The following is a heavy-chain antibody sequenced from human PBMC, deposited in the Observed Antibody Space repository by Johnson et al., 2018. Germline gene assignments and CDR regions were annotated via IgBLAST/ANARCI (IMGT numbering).Heavy chain of an antibody. V-gene: IGHV3-23*04. CDR1: GFTFSSCP. Sequence: EVQLVETGGGVVQPGRSLRLSCAASGFTFSSCPMHWVRQAPGKGLEWVSYISGSGESTYYADSVKGRFTISRNISENTLYLQMNSLKAEDTAVDYCAKVGDWDFWSGYTNNYGMDVWGQGTTVTVSS. CDR2: ISGSGEST. D-gene: IGHD3-3*01. J-gene: IGHJ6*02. CDR3: AKVGDWDFWSGYTNNYGMDV.